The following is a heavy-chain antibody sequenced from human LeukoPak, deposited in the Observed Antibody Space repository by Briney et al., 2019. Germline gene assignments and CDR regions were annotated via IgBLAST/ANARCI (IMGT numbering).Heavy chain of an antibody. V-gene: IGHV3-11*06. CDR3: ARETSSPGAFDI. J-gene: IGHJ3*02. Sequence: GGSLRLSCAASGFTFSDYYMSWIRQAPGKGLEWVSSISSSSSYIYYADSVKGRFTISRDNAKNSLYLQMNSLRAEDTAVYYCARETSSPGAFDIWGQGTMVTVSS. CDR2: ISSSSSYI. CDR1: GFTFSDYY.